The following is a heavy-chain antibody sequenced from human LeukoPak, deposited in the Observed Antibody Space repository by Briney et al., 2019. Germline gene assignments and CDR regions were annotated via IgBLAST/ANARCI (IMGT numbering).Heavy chain of an antibody. Sequence: GGSLRLSCAASGFTFSTYSMNWVRQAPGKGLEWVSSISSSSYIYYADSVKGRFTISRDNAKNSLYLQMNSLRAEDTAVYYCAPSSGDYDYVWVSYRLDYWGQGTLVTVSS. CDR3: APSSGDYDYVWVSYRLDY. CDR1: GFTFSTYS. J-gene: IGHJ4*02. V-gene: IGHV3-21*01. D-gene: IGHD3-16*02. CDR2: ISSSSYI.